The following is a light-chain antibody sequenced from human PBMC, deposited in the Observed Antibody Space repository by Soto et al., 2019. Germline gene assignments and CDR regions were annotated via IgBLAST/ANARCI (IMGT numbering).Light chain of an antibody. CDR3: QQYGSSPLS. CDR1: QSVSSNY. Sequence: EIVLTQSPGTLSLSPGERATLSCRASQSVSSNYVAWYQQKPGQAPRLLIYGASSRATGIPDRFSGSGSGTDFTLTISRLESEDFAVYYCQQYGSSPLSFGGGTKLEIK. CDR2: GAS. V-gene: IGKV3-20*01. J-gene: IGKJ4*01.